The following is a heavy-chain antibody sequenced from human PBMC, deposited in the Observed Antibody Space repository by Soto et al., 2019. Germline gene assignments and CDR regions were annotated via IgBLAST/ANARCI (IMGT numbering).Heavy chain of an antibody. CDR2: ISGYNGNT. CDR1: GYTFSNYG. D-gene: IGHD6-19*01. V-gene: IGHV1-18*01. Sequence: QVQLVQSGAEVKKPGASVTVSCKTSGYTFSNYGINWVRQAPGQGLEWMGWISGYNGNTNYAQTVQGRVTMTTDTTTGTGYMELRSLKSDDTAIYYCSRFIMVGGWFDPNYYHGMDVWGQGTTVTVSS. CDR3: SRFIMVGGWFDPNYYHGMDV. J-gene: IGHJ6*02.